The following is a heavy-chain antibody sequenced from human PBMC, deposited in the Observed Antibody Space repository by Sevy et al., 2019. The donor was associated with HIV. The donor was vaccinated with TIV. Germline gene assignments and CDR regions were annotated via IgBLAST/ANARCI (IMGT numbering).Heavy chain of an antibody. CDR1: GGSISGYY. J-gene: IGHJ5*02. V-gene: IGHV4-59*01. CDR3: ARRVPALAGNWFDP. CDR2: IYNVGDT. Sequence: SETLSLTCTVSGGSISGYYWSWIRQSPGKRLEWIGYIYNVGDTRYNPSLKSRVTISMATSKNQFSLHLNSVTAADTAVYYCARRVPALAGNWFDPWGQGTLVTVSS.